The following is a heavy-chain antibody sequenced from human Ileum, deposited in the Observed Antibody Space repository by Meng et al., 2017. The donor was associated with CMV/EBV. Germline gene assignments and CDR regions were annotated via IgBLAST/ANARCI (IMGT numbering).Heavy chain of an antibody. J-gene: IGHJ3*02. D-gene: IGHD3-10*01. Sequence: SETLSLTCTVSNYSVSSGYYCGWIRQPPGKGLEWIGTISYSDRIYYSKSLKGRVTISLDTSKNQFSLKLTSVTAADTAVYCCARDRPGSAFDTWGPGTMVTVSS. CDR2: ISYSDRI. V-gene: IGHV4-38-2*02. CDR1: NYSVSSGYY. CDR3: ARDRPGSAFDT.